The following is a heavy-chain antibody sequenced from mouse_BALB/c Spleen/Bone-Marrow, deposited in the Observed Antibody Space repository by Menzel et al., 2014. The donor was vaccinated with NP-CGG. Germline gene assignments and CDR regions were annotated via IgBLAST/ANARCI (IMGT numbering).Heavy chain of an antibody. J-gene: IGHJ3*01. CDR1: GYTFTSYT. V-gene: IGHV1-4*02. Sequence: QVQLQQSGAELARPGASVKMSCKASGYTFTSYTIQWVKQRPGQGLEWLGYINPSSGYTDYNQKFKDKTTLTADKSSNTAYMQLTSLTSEDSAVYSCAREALPGAWFTYWGQGTLVTGSA. D-gene: IGHD5-5*01. CDR2: INPSSGYT. CDR3: AREALPGAWFTY.